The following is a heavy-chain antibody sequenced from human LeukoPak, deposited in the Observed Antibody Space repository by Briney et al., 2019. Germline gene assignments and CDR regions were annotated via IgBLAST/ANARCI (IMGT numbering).Heavy chain of an antibody. V-gene: IGHV3-21*01. J-gene: IGHJ3*02. Sequence: GGSLRLSCAASGFTFSSYTMNWVRQAPGKGLEWVSSISSSSIYIYYADSLKGRFTISRDNAKNSLYLQMNSLRAEDTAVYFCARDSQSFNWNDPDAFDIWGQGTMVTVSS. CDR3: ARDSQSFNWNDPDAFDI. CDR1: GFTFSSYT. CDR2: ISSSSIYI. D-gene: IGHD1-20*01.